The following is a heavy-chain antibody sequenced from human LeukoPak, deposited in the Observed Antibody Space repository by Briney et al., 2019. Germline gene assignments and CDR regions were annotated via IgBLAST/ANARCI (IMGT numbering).Heavy chain of an antibody. V-gene: IGHV3-7*01. J-gene: IGHJ5*02. D-gene: IGHD6-19*01. CDR2: IKQDGSEK. Sequence: GGSLRLSCAASGFTFSSYWMSWVLQAPGKGLEWVANIKQDGSEKYYVDSVKGRFTISRDNAKNSLYLQMNSLRAEDTAVYYCARDWLAKIAVAGNFDPWGQGTLVTVSS. CDR3: ARDWLAKIAVAGNFDP. CDR1: GFTFSSYW.